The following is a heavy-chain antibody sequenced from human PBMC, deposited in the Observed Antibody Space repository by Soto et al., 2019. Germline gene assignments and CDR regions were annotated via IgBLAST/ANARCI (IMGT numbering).Heavy chain of an antibody. J-gene: IGHJ4*02. D-gene: IGHD6-19*01. CDR3: ALFNPRIAVAGTGFDY. V-gene: IGHV1-69*02. Sequence: QVQLVQSGAEVKKPGSSVKVSCKASGGTFSSYTISWVRQAPGQGLEWMGRIIPILGIANYAQKFQGRVTTTAEKSTSTAYMELSSLRSEDTAVYYCALFNPRIAVAGTGFDYWGQGTLVTVSS. CDR1: GGTFSSYT. CDR2: IIPILGIA.